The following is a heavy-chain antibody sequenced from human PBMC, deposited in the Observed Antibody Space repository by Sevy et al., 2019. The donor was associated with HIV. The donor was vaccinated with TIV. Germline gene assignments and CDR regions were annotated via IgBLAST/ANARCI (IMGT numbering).Heavy chain of an antibody. V-gene: IGHV3-49*03. D-gene: IGHD3-22*01. Sequence: GGSLRLSCTGSGFTFGDYAMSWFRQAPGMGLEWVGFIRSKDYGGATEYAACVKGRFTISREDSKGIADLQMNSLKTDETAVYYCTRGYYYDSSGYSDYWGQGTLVTVSS. CDR3: TRGYYYDSSGYSDY. CDR2: IRSKDYGGAT. J-gene: IGHJ4*02. CDR1: GFTFGDYA.